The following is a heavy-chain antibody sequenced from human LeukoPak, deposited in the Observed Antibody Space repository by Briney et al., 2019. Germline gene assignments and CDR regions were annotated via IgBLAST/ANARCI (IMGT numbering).Heavy chain of an antibody. V-gene: IGHV4-61*02. CDR3: ARALSSSFWSGYLGWFDP. CDR1: GGSISSGSYY. D-gene: IGHD3-3*01. Sequence: PSETLSLTCTVSGGSISSGSYYWSWIRQPAGKGLEWIGRIYTSGSTNYNPSLKSRVTISVDTSMNQFSLKLSSVTAADTAVYYCARALSSSFWSGYLGWFDPWGQGTLVTVSS. CDR2: IYTSGST. J-gene: IGHJ5*02.